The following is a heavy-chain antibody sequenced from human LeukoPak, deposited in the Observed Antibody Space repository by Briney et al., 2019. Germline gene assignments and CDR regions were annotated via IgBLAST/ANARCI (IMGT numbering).Heavy chain of an antibody. CDR1: GGTFSSYA. J-gene: IGHJ6*03. V-gene: IGHV1-69*05. D-gene: IGHD2-15*01. CDR2: IIPIFGTA. CDR3: ARDRGDCSGGSCYRYYYYMDV. Sequence: SVKVSCKASGGTFSSYAICWVRQAPGQGLEWMGRIIPIFGTANYAQKFQGRVTITTDESTSTAYMELSSLRSEDTAVYYCARDRGDCSGGSCYRYYYYMDVWGKGTTVTVSS.